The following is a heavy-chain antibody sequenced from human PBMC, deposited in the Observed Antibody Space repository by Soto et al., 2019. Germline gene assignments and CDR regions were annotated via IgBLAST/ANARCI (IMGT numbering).Heavy chain of an antibody. D-gene: IGHD3-10*01. J-gene: IGHJ6*02. CDR3: ARDYYGSGKTYYYYGMDV. CDR2: IYYSGST. CDR1: GGSISSYY. V-gene: IGHV4-59*08. Sequence: SETLSLTCTVSGGSISSYYWSWIRQPPGKGLEWIGYIYYSGSTNYNPSLKSRVTISVDTSKNQFSLKLSSVTAADTAVYYCARDYYGSGKTYYYYGMDVWGQGTTVTVSS.